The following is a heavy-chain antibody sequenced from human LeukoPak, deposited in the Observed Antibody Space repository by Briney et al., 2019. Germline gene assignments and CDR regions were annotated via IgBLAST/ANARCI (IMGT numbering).Heavy chain of an antibody. CDR2: ISRRGSST. CDR1: GFTFSAYA. J-gene: IGHJ2*01. CDR3: AKGGDILTGYYLYWYFDL. D-gene: IGHD3-9*01. V-gene: IGHV3-23*01. Sequence: TGGSLRLSCAASGFTFSAYAMSWVRQAPGKGLEWGSAISRRGSSTDYADSVKGRFTISRDNSKNTLYLHMNSLSPEDTALYYCAKGGDILTGYYLYWYFDLWGRGTLVTVSS.